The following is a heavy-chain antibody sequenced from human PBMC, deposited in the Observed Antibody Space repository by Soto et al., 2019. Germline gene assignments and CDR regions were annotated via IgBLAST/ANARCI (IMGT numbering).Heavy chain of an antibody. V-gene: IGHV1-18*01. CDR2: ISAYNGNT. D-gene: IGHD6-13*01. J-gene: IGHJ6*02. CDR3: ARDTAAAGSSYGMDV. CDR1: GYTFTSYG. Sequence: ASVKVSCKASGYTFTSYGISWVRQAPGQGLEWMGWISAYNGNTNYAQKLQGRVNMTTDTSTSTAYMELRSLRSDDTAVYYCARDTAAAGSSYGMDVWGQGTTVTVSS.